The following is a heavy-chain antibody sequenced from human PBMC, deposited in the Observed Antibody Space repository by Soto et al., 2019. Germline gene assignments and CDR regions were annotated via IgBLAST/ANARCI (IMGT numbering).Heavy chain of an antibody. Sequence: SGPTLVKPTQTLTLTCTFSGFSLSTSGVGVGWIRQPPGKALEWLALIYWDDDKRYSPSLKSRLTITKDTSKNQVVLTMTNMDPVDTATYYCAHTYYDYIWGSYPLFYFDYWGQGTLVTVSS. J-gene: IGHJ4*02. D-gene: IGHD3-16*02. CDR1: GFSLSTSGVG. CDR3: AHTYYDYIWGSYPLFYFDY. V-gene: IGHV2-5*02. CDR2: IYWDDDK.